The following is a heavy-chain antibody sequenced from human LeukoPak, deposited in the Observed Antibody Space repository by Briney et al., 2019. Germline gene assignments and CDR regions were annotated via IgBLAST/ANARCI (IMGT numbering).Heavy chain of an antibody. J-gene: IGHJ6*03. D-gene: IGHD6-19*01. V-gene: IGHV5-51*01. Sequence: LGESLKISCKGSGYSFTSYWIGWVRQRPGKGLEWMGIIYPGDSDTRYSPSFQGQVTISADKSISTAYLQWSSLKAPDTAMYYCARKLVAGIDRNYYYYMDVWGKGTTVTVSS. CDR1: GYSFTSYW. CDR3: ARKLVAGIDRNYYYYMDV. CDR2: IYPGDSDT.